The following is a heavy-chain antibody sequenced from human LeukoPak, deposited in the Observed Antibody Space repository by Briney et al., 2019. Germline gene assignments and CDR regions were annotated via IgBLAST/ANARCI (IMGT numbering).Heavy chain of an antibody. J-gene: IGHJ4*02. V-gene: IGHV3-23*01. CDR1: GFIFTNYA. CDR3: AKDRVAITGIPKSHDY. D-gene: IGHD3-16*01. Sequence: GGSLRLSCAASGFIFTNYAVSWVRQAPGKGLEWVSAITGSGGTTYFADSVKGRFSISRDNSKNMVYLQMNSLRVEDTAVYYCAKDRVAITGIPKSHDYWGQGTLVTVSS. CDR2: ITGSGGTT.